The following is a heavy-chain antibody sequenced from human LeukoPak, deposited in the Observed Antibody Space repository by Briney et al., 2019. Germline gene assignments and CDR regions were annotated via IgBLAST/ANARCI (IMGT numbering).Heavy chain of an antibody. D-gene: IGHD4-17*01. V-gene: IGHV3-74*01. Sequence: PGGSLRLSCAASGFTFSSYWMHWVRQAPGKGLVWVSRINSDGSSTSYADSVKGRFTISRDNAKNTLYLQMNSLRAEDTAVYYCASGGVGYGDDNYYIDYWGQGTLVTVSS. CDR2: INSDGSST. J-gene: IGHJ4*02. CDR1: GFTFSSYW. CDR3: ASGGVGYGDDNYYIDY.